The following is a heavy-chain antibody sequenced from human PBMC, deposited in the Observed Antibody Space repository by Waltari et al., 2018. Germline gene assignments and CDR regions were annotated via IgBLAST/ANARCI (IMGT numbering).Heavy chain of an antibody. CDR3: ARDRPRDGYNHDAFDI. D-gene: IGHD5-12*01. V-gene: IGHV4-59*01. Sequence: QVQLQESGPGLVKPSETLSLPCTVSGGSISSYYWSWIRQPPGKGLEWIGYIYYSGSTNYNPSLKSRVTISVDTSKNQFSLKLSSVTAADTAVYYCARDRPRDGYNHDAFDIWGQGTMVTVSS. J-gene: IGHJ3*02. CDR1: GGSISSYY. CDR2: IYYSGST.